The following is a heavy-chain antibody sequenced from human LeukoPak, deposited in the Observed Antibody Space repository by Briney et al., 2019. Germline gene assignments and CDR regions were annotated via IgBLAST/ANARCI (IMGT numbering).Heavy chain of an antibody. D-gene: IGHD6-6*01. CDR3: ARGPRRSFRIAARPPDY. CDR1: GFTFSSYE. J-gene: IGHJ4*02. Sequence: GGSLRLSCAASGFTFSSYEMNWVRQAPGKGLEWVSYISSSGSTIYYADSVKGRFTISRDNAKNSLYLQMNSLRAEDTAVYYCARGPRRSFRIAARPPDYWGQGTLVTVSS. CDR2: ISSSGSTI. V-gene: IGHV3-48*03.